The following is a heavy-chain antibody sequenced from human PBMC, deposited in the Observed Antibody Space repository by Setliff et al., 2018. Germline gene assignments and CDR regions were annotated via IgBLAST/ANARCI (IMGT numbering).Heavy chain of an antibody. CDR2: IYYSGTA. D-gene: IGHD6-19*01. V-gene: IGHV4-39*01. CDR3: ARGNSRSSVWYVVPHFDY. CDR1: GGSISSSSYY. Sequence: SETLSLTCTVSGGSISSSSYYWGWIRQPPGKGLEWIGSIYYSGTAYYNPSLESRVTMFVDTSKNQFSLRLKSVTAADTAVYYCARGNSRSSVWYVVPHFDYWGQGTLVTVSS. J-gene: IGHJ4*02.